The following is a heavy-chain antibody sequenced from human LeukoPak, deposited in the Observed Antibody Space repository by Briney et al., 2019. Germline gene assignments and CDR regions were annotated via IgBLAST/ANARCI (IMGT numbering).Heavy chain of an antibody. CDR1: GGSISSSSYY. D-gene: IGHD3-22*01. CDR2: IYYSGST. CDR3: ARSFTMIPEDF. V-gene: IGHV4-39*01. J-gene: IGHJ4*02. Sequence: SETLSLTCTVSGGSISSSSYYWGWIRQPPGKGLEWIGSIYYSGSTYYNPSLKSRVTISVDTSKNQFSLKLSSVTAEDTAVYYCARSFTMIPEDFWGQGTLVTVSS.